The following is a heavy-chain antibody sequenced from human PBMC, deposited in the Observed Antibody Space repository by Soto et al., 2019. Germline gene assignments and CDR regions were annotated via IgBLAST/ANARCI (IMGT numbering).Heavy chain of an antibody. V-gene: IGHV1-69*12. CDR2: IIPIFGTA. Sequence: QVQLVQSGAEVKKPGSSVKVSCKASGGTFSSYAISWVRQAPGQGLEWMGGIIPIFGTANYAQKFQGRVTITADESTSTAYMALSSLRSEDTAVYYCAMSYSSGWYWFRWFDPLGPGNPGHRLL. J-gene: IGHJ5*02. D-gene: IGHD6-19*01. CDR1: GGTFSSYA. CDR3: AMSYSSGWYWFRWFDP.